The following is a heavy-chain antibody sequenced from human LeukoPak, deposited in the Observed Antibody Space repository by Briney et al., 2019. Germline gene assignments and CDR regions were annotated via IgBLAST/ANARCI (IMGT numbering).Heavy chain of an antibody. CDR3: ARGAVALDY. V-gene: IGHV3-21*01. CDR2: ISSSSSYI. Sequence: GGSLRLSCAASGFTFSSYWMNWARQAPGKGLEWVSSISSSSSYIYYADSVKGRFTISRDNAKNSLYLQMNSLRAEDTAVYYCARGAVALDYWGQGTLVTVSS. J-gene: IGHJ4*02. D-gene: IGHD6-19*01. CDR1: GFTFSSYW.